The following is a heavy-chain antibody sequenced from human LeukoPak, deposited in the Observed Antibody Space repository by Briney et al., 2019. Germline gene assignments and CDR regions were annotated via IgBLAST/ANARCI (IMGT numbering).Heavy chain of an antibody. J-gene: IGHJ4*02. D-gene: IGHD2-8*01. CDR2: IYTSGST. Sequence: PSETLSLTCTVSGGSISSGSYYWSWIRQPAGKGLEWIGRIYTSGSTNYNPSLKSRVTISVDTSKNQFSLKLSSVTAADTAVYYCARVRDLGYCTNGVCVNRPYFDYWGQGTLVTVSS. CDR3: ARVRDLGYCTNGVCVNRPYFDY. V-gene: IGHV4-61*02. CDR1: GGSISSGSYY.